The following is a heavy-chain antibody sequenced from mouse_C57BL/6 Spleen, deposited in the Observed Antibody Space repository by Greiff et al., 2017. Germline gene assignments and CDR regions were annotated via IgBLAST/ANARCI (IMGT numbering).Heavy chain of an antibody. CDR1: GFTFTSYR. CDR3: TRDEYDWCFDV. Sequence: EVLLQQSGTVLARPGASLKMSCAPSGFTFTSYRMFWVQQSPGKGLEWIAAIYPGSSDIRYAHKFKGKAKLSTVTATSTVYMQLSSLTTEDSAVYYCTRDEYDWCFDVWGKGTLVTVSS. D-gene: IGHD2-4*01. V-gene: IGHV1-5*01. CDR2: IYPGSSDI. J-gene: IGHJ1*03.